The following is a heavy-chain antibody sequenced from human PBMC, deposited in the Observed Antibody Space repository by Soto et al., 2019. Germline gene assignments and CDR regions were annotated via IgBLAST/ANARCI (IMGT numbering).Heavy chain of an antibody. CDR3: ARDGMSSGSYGASYYYGMDV. CDR2: IWYDGSNK. V-gene: IGHV3-33*01. D-gene: IGHD6-19*01. CDR1: GFTFSSYG. Sequence: QVQLVESGGGVVQPGRSLRLSCAASGFTFSSYGMHWVRQAPGKGLEWVAVIWYDGSNKYYADSVKGRFTISRDNSKNTLYLQVNSLGAEDTAVYYGARDGMSSGSYGASYYYGMDVWGQGTTVTVSS. J-gene: IGHJ6*02.